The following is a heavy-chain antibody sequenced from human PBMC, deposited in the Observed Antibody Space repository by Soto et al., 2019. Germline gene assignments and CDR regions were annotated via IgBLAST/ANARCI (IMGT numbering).Heavy chain of an antibody. J-gene: IGHJ4*02. CDR2: IYYSGST. V-gene: IGHV4-61*01. CDR3: QTHYGSGSYYLDY. D-gene: IGHD3-10*01. CDR1: GGSISSCCYS. Sequence: SETPALTFAVSGGSISSCCYSWSWIRQPPGKGLEWIGYIYYSGSTNYNPSLKSRVTISVDTSKNQFSLKLSSVTAADTAVYYCQTHYGSGSYYLDYWGQGTLVTVSS.